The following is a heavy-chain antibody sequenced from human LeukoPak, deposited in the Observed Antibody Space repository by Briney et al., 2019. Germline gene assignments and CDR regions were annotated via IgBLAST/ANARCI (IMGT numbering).Heavy chain of an antibody. CDR2: ISWNSGSI. Sequence: GRSLRLSCAASGFTFDDYAMHWVRQAPGKGLEWVSGISWNSGSIGYADSVKGRFTISRDNAKNSLYLQMNSLRAEDTALYYCAKDKDRYCSSTSCSYFDYWGQGTLVTVSS. CDR3: AKDKDRYCSSTSCSYFDY. D-gene: IGHD2-2*01. V-gene: IGHV3-9*01. CDR1: GFTFDDYA. J-gene: IGHJ4*02.